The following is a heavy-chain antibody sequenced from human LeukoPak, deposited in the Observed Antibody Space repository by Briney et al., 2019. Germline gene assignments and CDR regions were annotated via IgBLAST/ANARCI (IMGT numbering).Heavy chain of an antibody. Sequence: GGSLRLSCAASGFTFSSYGMHWVRQAPGKGLEWVAFIRYDGSNKYYADSVKGRFTISRDNSKNTLYLQMNSLRAEDTAVYYCAKFLAAAGISPFDYWGQGTRVTVSS. CDR2: IRYDGSNK. CDR1: GFTFSSYG. D-gene: IGHD6-13*01. V-gene: IGHV3-30*02. CDR3: AKFLAAAGISPFDY. J-gene: IGHJ4*02.